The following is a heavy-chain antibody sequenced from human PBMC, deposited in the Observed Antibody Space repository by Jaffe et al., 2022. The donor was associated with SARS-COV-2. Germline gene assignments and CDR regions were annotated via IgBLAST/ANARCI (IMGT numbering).Heavy chain of an antibody. V-gene: IGHV4-61*02. Sequence: QLQLQESVPGLVEPSQTLSLTCSVSGGSISSESDHWNWIRQSAAKGLEWLGRISASGNVNYNPSLKSRVTLSVDTSKNQFSLKLTSVTAADTAMYFCAYGKRSNWFRVWGQGTLVTVSS. CDR3: AYGKRSNWFRV. D-gene: IGHD6-13*01. CDR1: GGSISSESDH. J-gene: IGHJ4*02. CDR2: ISASGNV.